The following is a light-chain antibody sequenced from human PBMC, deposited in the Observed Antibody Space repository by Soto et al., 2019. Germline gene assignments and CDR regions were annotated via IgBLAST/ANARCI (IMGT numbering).Light chain of an antibody. J-gene: IGKJ1*01. V-gene: IGKV1-5*03. CDR3: QTYNRYWT. CDR2: KAS. CDR1: QSISIW. Sequence: DIPMTQSPSTLSASVGDRVTITCRASQSISIWLAWYQHKPGKAPKRLIYKASSLESGVPSRFSCSGSGTEFTITIRSLQPDDFDTYYCQTYNRYWTFGQGTKVEIK.